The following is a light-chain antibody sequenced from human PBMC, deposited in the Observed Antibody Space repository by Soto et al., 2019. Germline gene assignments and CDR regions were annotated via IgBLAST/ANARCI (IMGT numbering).Light chain of an antibody. J-gene: IGLJ1*01. CDR3: CLYIGATTYV. CDR2: GNF. CDR1: ASNIGASYD. Sequence: QSVLTQPPSVSGAPGQRVTISCAGSASNIGASYDVHWYQQVPGTAPKLLIYGNFNRPSGVPDRFSGSKSGTSASLTISGLQADDEADYYCCLYIGATTYVFGTGTKLTVL. V-gene: IGLV1-40*01.